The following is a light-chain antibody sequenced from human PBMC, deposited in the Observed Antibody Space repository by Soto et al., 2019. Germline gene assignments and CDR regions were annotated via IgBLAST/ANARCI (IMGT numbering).Light chain of an antibody. J-gene: IGLJ7*01. CDR3: PTWGTGSAFVV. Sequence: QAVVTQSPSASASLGASVKLTSTLSSGHSNYAIAWHQQQPEKGPRYLMKVNSGGSHIKGDGIPDRFSGSSSGAERYLFISSLQSEDEADYYCPTWGTGSAFVVFGGGTQLTVL. V-gene: IGLV4-69*01. CDR1: SGHSNYA. CDR2: VNSGGSH.